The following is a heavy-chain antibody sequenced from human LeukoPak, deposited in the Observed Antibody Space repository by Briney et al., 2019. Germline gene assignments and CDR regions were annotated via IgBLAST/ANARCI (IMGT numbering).Heavy chain of an antibody. D-gene: IGHD1-14*01. CDR2: ISGDGGTT. Sequence: GGSLRLSCAASGFSFDAHAMNWVRQAPGKPLERVSLISGDGGTTHYADSVKGRFTISRDNSRNSLYLQMKSLTTEDTALYYCAKRSGSPHNFDYWGRGTLVTVSS. V-gene: IGHV3-43*02. CDR1: GFSFDAHA. J-gene: IGHJ4*02. CDR3: AKRSGSPHNFDY.